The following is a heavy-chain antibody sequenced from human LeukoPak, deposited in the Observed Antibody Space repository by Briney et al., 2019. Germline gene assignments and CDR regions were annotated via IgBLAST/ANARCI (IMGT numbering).Heavy chain of an antibody. CDR1: DFDFSSHA. CDR3: ANEIRPNDY. V-gene: IGHV3-23*01. CDR2: ISIRGTKT. Sequence: GGALRLSCVASDFDFSSHAMTGVRQAAGKGVEWLSAISIRGTKTYFGDSGKGRFFISRDNSKNTLYLHMNSLRVGDTGIYYCANEIRPNDYWGQGTLVTVAS. J-gene: IGHJ4*02. D-gene: IGHD4-17*01.